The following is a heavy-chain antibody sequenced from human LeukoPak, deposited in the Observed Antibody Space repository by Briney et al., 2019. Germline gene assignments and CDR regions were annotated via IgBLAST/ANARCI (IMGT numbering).Heavy chain of an antibody. CDR3: AKGDSSSWYGGYYFDY. CDR2: ISGSGGST. Sequence: GGSLRLSCAASGFTFSSYAMSWVRHAPRGGLGWVSAISGSGGSTYYANSVKGRFTISRDNSKNTLYMQMNRLRAEDTAVYYCAKGDSSSWYGGYYFDYWGQGTLVTVSS. D-gene: IGHD6-13*01. V-gene: IGHV3-23*01. J-gene: IGHJ4*02. CDR1: GFTFSSYA.